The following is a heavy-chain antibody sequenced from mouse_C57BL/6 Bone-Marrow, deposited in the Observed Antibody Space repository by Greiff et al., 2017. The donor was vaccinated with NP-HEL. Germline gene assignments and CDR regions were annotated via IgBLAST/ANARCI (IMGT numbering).Heavy chain of an antibody. J-gene: IGHJ1*03. D-gene: IGHD1-1*01. V-gene: IGHV5-16*01. Sequence: EVKLVESEGGLVQPGSSMKLSCTASGFTFSDYYMAWVRQVPEKGLEWVANINYDGSSTYYLDSLKSRFIISRDNAKNILYLQMSRLKSEDTATYYCARDQRDYYGSSYRWYFDVWGTGTTVTVSS. CDR1: GFTFSDYY. CDR3: ARDQRDYYGSSYRWYFDV. CDR2: INYDGSST.